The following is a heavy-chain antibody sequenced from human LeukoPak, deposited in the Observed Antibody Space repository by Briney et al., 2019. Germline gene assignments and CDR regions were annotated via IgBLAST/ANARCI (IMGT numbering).Heavy chain of an antibody. CDR1: GGSISSSNW. CDR2: IYHSGST. D-gene: IGHD5-18*01. Sequence: SETLSLTCAVSGGSISSSNWWSWVRQPPGKGLEWIGEIYHSGSTYYNPSLKSRVTISVDTSKNQFSLKLSSVTAADTAVYYCARDSRGYSYGIMIDYWGQGTLVTVSS. J-gene: IGHJ4*02. V-gene: IGHV4-4*02. CDR3: ARDSRGYSYGIMIDY.